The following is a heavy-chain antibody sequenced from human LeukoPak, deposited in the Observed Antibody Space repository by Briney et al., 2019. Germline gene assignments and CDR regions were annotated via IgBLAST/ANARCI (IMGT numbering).Heavy chain of an antibody. V-gene: IGHV4-34*01. CDR2: INHSGST. CDR3: ARGLYCSSTSCRRFDP. CDR1: GGSFSGYY. Sequence: PSETLSLTCAVYGGSFSGYYWSWIRQPPGKGLEWIGEINHSGSTNYNPSLKSRVTISVDTSKNQISLKLSSVTAADTAVHYCARGLYCSSTSCRRFDPWGQGTLVTVSS. J-gene: IGHJ5*02. D-gene: IGHD2-2*01.